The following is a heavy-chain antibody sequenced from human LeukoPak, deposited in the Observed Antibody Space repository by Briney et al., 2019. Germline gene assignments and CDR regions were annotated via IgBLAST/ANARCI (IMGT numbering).Heavy chain of an antibody. CDR3: ARAGYCTGGSCFRNFDY. Sequence: SETLSLTCSVSGGSFSTYFWNWIRQPAGKGLEWIGRISTSGSTTYNPSLKSRVTISADTSKNQFSLKLTSVTAADTAVYYCARAGYCTGGSCFRNFDYWGQGTLVTVSS. J-gene: IGHJ4*02. CDR2: ISTSGST. V-gene: IGHV4-4*07. D-gene: IGHD2-15*01. CDR1: GGSFSTYF.